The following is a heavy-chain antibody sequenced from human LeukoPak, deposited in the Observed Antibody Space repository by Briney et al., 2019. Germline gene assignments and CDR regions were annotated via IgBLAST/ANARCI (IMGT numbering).Heavy chain of an antibody. D-gene: IGHD4-17*01. Sequence: QAGGSLRLSCAASGFTFSSFAMTWVRQAPGKGLEWVSSITGSHGRTYTTDSVKGRFTISRDNSQNTLYLQMNSLRAEDTAVYYCTKDPNGDYIGAFDPWGQGTLVTVS. CDR2: ITGSHGRT. J-gene: IGHJ5*02. V-gene: IGHV3-23*01. CDR3: TKDPNGDYIGAFDP. CDR1: GFTFSSFA.